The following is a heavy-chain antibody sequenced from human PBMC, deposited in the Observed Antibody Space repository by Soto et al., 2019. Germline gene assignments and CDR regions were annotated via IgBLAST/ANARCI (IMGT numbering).Heavy chain of an antibody. D-gene: IGHD3-10*01. CDR3: AAEGFYDYYGPGSCDY. J-gene: IGHJ4*02. CDR1: GFTFSSYA. V-gene: IGHV3-30-3*01. Sequence: GGSLRLSCTASGFTFSSYAMHWVRQAPGKGLEWVAVISYDGSNKYYADSVKGRFTISRDNSKFTLYLQMNSLRAEDTAVYYCAAEGFYDYYGPGSCDYWGQGTLVTVSS. CDR2: ISYDGSNK.